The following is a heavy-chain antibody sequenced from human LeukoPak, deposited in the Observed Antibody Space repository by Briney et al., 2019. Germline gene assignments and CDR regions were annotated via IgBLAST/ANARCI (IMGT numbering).Heavy chain of an antibody. CDR3: AREGIAARPSIYGMDV. Sequence: GRSLRLSCAASEFSFSDYAMHWVRQAPGKGLERVSSISSSSSYIYYADSVKGRFTISRDNAKNSLYLQMNSLRAEDTAVYYCAREGIAARPSIYGMDVWGQGTTVTVSS. V-gene: IGHV3-21*01. CDR1: EFSFSDYA. CDR2: ISSSSSYI. J-gene: IGHJ6*02. D-gene: IGHD6-6*01.